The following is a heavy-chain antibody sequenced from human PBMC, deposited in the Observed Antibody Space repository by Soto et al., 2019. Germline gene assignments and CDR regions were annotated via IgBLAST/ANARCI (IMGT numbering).Heavy chain of an antibody. CDR3: AGLTTVVSWYLHL. D-gene: IGHD4-17*01. CDR1: GGSFSGYY. CDR2: INHSGST. V-gene: IGHV4-34*01. Sequence: PSETLSLTCAVYGGSFSGYYWSWIRQPPGKGLEWIGEINHSGSTNYNPSLKSRVTISVDTSKNQFSLKLSSVTAADTAVYYCAGLTTVVSWYLHLCGRGTLVTVYS. J-gene: IGHJ2*01.